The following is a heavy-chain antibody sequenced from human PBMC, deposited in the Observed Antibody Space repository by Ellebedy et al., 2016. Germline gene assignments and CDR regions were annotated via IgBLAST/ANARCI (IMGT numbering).Heavy chain of an antibody. Sequence: SETLSLXCAVYGGSFSGYYWSWIRQPPGKGLEWIGEINHSGSTNYNPSLKSRVTISVDTSKNQFSLKLSSVTAADTAVYYCARALPRYYYDSSGTQNYYYYYYMDVWGKGTTVTVSS. CDR3: ARALPRYYYDSSGTQNYYYYYYMDV. D-gene: IGHD3-22*01. CDR2: INHSGST. CDR1: GGSFSGYY. J-gene: IGHJ6*03. V-gene: IGHV4-34*01.